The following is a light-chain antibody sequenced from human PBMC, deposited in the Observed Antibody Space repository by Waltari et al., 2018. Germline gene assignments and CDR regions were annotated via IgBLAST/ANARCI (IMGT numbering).Light chain of an antibody. CDR2: KAN. J-gene: IGLJ3*02. Sequence: QTVVTQEPSLSVSPGGTVTLTCALSSGSVSTTSYATWYRQTTGQPPRTLLYKANTRSSGVPDRFSGSILGNKVALTITGAQADDESDYYCSLYMGSGIWVFGGGTKLTVL. CDR3: SLYMGSGIWV. CDR1: SGSVSTTSY. V-gene: IGLV8-61*01.